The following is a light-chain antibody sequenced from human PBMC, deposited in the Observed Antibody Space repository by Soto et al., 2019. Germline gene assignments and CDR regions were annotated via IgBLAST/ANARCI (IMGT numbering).Light chain of an antibody. Sequence: EIVMTQSPATLSVSPGERATLSCRASQSVSSDLAWYHQKPGQAPRLLIYGASTRATGIPARFSGGGSGTDFSLTISRLETEDFSVYYCHQYGSSPLTFGGGTKVDIK. CDR1: QSVSSD. CDR2: GAS. J-gene: IGKJ4*01. CDR3: HQYGSSPLT. V-gene: IGKV3-15*01.